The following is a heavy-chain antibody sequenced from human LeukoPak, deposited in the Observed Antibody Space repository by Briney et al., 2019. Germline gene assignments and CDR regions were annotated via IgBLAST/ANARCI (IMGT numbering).Heavy chain of an antibody. D-gene: IGHD2-2*01. CDR2: ISASGSAI. CDR1: GFTFSDFY. CDR3: ARHCTSSSCYSFDY. V-gene: IGHV3-11*04. Sequence: GGSLRLSXAASGFTFSDFYMSWIRQAPGKGLEWSSSISASGSAIYYADSVKGRFTISRDNAKNSLRLQMDGLRAEDTALYYCARHCTSSSCYSFDYWGQGTLVTVSS. J-gene: IGHJ4*02.